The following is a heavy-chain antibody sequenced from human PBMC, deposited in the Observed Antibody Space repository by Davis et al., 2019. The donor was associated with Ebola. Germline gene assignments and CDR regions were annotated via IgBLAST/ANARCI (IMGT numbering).Heavy chain of an antibody. Sequence: GGSLRLSCVASGFTFSNYEMNWVRQAPGKGLEWVAYIDNRSKIISYTDSVEGRFTISRDNAKNALYLQMNSLRAEDTAVYYCARDPYGDYWLDYWGQGTLVTVSS. D-gene: IGHD4-17*01. CDR1: GFTFSNYE. CDR3: ARDPYGDYWLDY. V-gene: IGHV3-48*03. J-gene: IGHJ4*02. CDR2: IDNRSKII.